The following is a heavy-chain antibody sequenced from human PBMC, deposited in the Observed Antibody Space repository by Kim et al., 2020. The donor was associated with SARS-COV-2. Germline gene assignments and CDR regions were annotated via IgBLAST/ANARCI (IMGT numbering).Heavy chain of an antibody. CDR2: ISAYNGNT. Sequence: ASVKVSCKASGYTFTSYGISWVRQAPGQGLEWMGWISAYNGNTNYAQKLRGRVTMTTDTSTSTAYMELRSLRSDDTAVYYCARATMVRGVYNWFDPWGQGTLVTVSS. J-gene: IGHJ5*02. CDR1: GYTFTSYG. CDR3: ARATMVRGVYNWFDP. D-gene: IGHD3-10*01. V-gene: IGHV1-18*01.